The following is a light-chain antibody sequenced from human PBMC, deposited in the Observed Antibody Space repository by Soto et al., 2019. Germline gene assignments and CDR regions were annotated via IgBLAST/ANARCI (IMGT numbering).Light chain of an antibody. CDR2: RTS. V-gene: IGKV3-20*01. CDR3: SQYDIPPMT. J-gene: IGKJ4*01. Sequence: PRIITTRSFRSSQHVSSSYLAWYQQKPGQAPRLLIYRTSNRATGIPDRFSGSGSVTDFTLTMSSLENEGIPVHWCSQYDIPPMTVGGGTKVDIK. CDR1: QHVSSSY.